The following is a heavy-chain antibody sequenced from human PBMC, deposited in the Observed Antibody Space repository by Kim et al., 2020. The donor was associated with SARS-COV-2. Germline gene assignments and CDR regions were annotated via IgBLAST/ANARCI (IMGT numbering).Heavy chain of an antibody. J-gene: IGHJ5*02. CDR2: IYSGGST. Sequence: GGSLRLSCAASGFTVSSNYMSWVRQAPGKGLEWVSVIYSGGSTYYADSVKGRFTISRDNSKNTLYLQMNSLRAEDTAVYYCAREQDYYGSGSYYKGGYNWFDPWGQGTLVTVSS. CDR3: AREQDYYGSGSYYKGGYNWFDP. CDR1: GFTVSSNY. V-gene: IGHV3-66*02. D-gene: IGHD3-10*01.